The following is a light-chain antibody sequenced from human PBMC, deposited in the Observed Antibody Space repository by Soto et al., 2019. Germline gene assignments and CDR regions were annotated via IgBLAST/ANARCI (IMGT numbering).Light chain of an antibody. Sequence: EMVLTQSPGTLSLSPGGRATLSARASQSVSSAFLAWYQQKPGQAPRLLIYGASSRATGIPDRFTGSGSGTDFTLTISRVEPEDVAVYYCQQYGTSPPYPFGQGTKLEIK. J-gene: IGKJ2*01. CDR2: GAS. CDR1: QSVSSAF. V-gene: IGKV3-20*01. CDR3: QQYGTSPPYP.